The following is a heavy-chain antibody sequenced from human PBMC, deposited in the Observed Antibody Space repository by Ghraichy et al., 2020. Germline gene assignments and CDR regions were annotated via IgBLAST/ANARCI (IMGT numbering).Heavy chain of an antibody. CDR3: VRDRGYYDFWSGPPAFDY. CDR2: ISSSSSYR. V-gene: IGHV3-21*01. J-gene: IGHJ4*02. D-gene: IGHD3-3*01. Sequence: GGSLRLSCAASGFTFSSYSMNWVRQAPGKGLEWVSSISSSSSYRYHADSVKGRFTISRDNAKNSLYLQMNSLGAEDTAVYYCVRDRGYYDFWSGPPAFDYWGQGTLVTVSS. CDR1: GFTFSSYS.